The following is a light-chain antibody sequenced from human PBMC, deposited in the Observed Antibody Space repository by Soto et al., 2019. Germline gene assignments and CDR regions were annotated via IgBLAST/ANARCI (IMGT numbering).Light chain of an antibody. CDR1: QSVSSSY. CDR2: GTS. CDR3: HQYGSSPYT. J-gene: IGKJ2*01. V-gene: IGKV3-20*01. Sequence: EIVMTQSPVTLSLSPGERAALSCRGSQSVSSSYLAWYQQKPGQAPRLLIHGTSNRATGIPDRFSGSRSGTDFTLTISRLEPEDFAVYYCHQYGSSPYTFGQGTKVDI.